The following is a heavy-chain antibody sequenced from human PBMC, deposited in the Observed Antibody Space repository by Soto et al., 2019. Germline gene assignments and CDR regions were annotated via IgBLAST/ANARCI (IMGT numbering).Heavy chain of an antibody. V-gene: IGHV4-59*12. J-gene: IGHJ2*01. CDR3: ARGPYYYDSSGPWGYFDL. CDR2: IFYSGST. Sequence: SSETLSLTCTVSGGSISSYYWSWIRQTPGKGLEWIGDIFYSGSTYYNPSLKSRVTISVDTSKNQFSLKLTSVTAADTAVYYCARGPYYYDSSGPWGYFDLWGRGTLVTVSS. D-gene: IGHD3-22*01. CDR1: GGSISSYY.